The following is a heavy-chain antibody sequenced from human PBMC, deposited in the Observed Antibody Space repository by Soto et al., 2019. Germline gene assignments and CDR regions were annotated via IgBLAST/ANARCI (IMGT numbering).Heavy chain of an antibody. V-gene: IGHV3-30*18. CDR3: AKDHLLTTVTTVGD. D-gene: IGHD4-17*01. Sequence: QVQLVESGGGVVQPGRSLRLSCAASGFTFSTYGMHWVRQAPGKELEWVAVISYHGNDKYYAESVKGRFTISRDNFKNTLYLQMDSLRAEDTAVYYCAKDHLLTTVTTVGDWGQGTLVTVSS. J-gene: IGHJ4*02. CDR2: ISYHGNDK. CDR1: GFTFSTYG.